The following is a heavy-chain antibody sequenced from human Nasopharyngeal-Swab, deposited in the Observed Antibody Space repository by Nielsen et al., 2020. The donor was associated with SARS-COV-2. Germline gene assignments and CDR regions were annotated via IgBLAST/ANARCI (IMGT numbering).Heavy chain of an antibody. Sequence: SETLSLNCAVSGGSISSSNWWRWVRQPPGQGLEWIGEIYHSGSTNYNPSLKSRVTISVDKSKNQFSLKLSSVTAADTAVYYCARDRVVVSIYYGMDVWGQGTTVTVSS. CDR1: GGSISSSNW. CDR2: IYHSGST. CDR3: ARDRVVVSIYYGMDV. D-gene: IGHD3-22*01. J-gene: IGHJ6*02. V-gene: IGHV4-4*02.